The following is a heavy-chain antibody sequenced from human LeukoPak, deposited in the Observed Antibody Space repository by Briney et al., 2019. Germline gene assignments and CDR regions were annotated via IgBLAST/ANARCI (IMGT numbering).Heavy chain of an antibody. CDR3: ARVRNYGDRMSFDY. CDR1: GFTFSSYG. J-gene: IGHJ4*02. V-gene: IGHV3-33*01. D-gene: IGHD4-17*01. CDR2: IWYDGSNK. Sequence: GRSLRLSCAASGFTFSSYGMHWVRQAPGKGLEWVAVIWYDGSNKYYADSVKGRFTISRDNSKNTLYLQMNSLRAEDTAVYYCARVRNYGDRMSFDYWGQGTLVTVSS.